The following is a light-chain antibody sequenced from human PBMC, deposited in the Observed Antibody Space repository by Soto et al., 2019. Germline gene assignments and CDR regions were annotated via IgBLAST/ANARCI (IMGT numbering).Light chain of an antibody. CDR1: RSISTY. Sequence: IQMTQSPSSLSASVGDRVIIICRSSRSISTYLNWFQQKPREAPQLLIHGASNLQNGVPSRFTGSGSGTNFSLTIRSLQPEDFATYFCQQSYSAHTWTFGQGTKV. CDR3: QQSYSAHTWT. J-gene: IGKJ1*01. CDR2: GAS. V-gene: IGKV1-39*01.